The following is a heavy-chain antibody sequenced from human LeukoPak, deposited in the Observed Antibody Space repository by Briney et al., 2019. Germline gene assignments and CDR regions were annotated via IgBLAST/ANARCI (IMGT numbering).Heavy chain of an antibody. J-gene: IGHJ5*02. Sequence: SGPTLVKPTQTLTLTCTFSGFSLSTSGVGVGWIRQPPGKALEWLALIYWNDDKRYSPSLKTRLTITKDTSKNQVVLTMTDMDPVDTATYYCGHSFPLRYFDWYHNAWGQGILVTVSS. V-gene: IGHV2-5*01. CDR1: GFSLSTSGVG. CDR2: IYWNDDK. D-gene: IGHD3-9*01. CDR3: GHSFPLRYFDWYHNA.